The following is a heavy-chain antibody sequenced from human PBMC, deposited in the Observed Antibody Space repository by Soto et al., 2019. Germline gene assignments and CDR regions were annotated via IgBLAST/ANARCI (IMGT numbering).Heavy chain of an antibody. V-gene: IGHV1-18*04. J-gene: IGHJ4*02. D-gene: IGHD1-26*01. CDR2: ISGYNGHT. Sequence: QVQLVQSGAEVKKPGASVKVSCKASGHTFTSYGINWVRQAPGQGLEWMGWISGYNGHTNYAQKLQGRVTMTADTYTSTAYMDLRSLRSDDTAVYYCARLRYSGTYFFDYWGQGTLVTVSS. CDR3: ARLRYSGTYFFDY. CDR1: GHTFTSYG.